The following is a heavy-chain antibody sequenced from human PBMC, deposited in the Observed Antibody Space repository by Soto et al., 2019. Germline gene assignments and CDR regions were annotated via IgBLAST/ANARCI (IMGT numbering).Heavy chain of an antibody. D-gene: IGHD2-15*01. V-gene: IGHV3-30*18. CDR2: ISYDGSNK. CDR1: GFTFSSYG. CDR3: AKDTDGRCSYDGLDV. J-gene: IGHJ6*02. Sequence: QVQLVESGGGVVQPGRSLRLSCAASGFTFSSYGMHWVRQAPGKGLEWVAVISYDGSNKYYADSVKGRFTISRDNSKNTLYLQMNSLRAEDTAVYYCAKDTDGRCSYDGLDVWGQGTTVTVSS.